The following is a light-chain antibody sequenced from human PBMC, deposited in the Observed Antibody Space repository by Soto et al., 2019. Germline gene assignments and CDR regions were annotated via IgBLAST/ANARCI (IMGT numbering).Light chain of an antibody. Sequence: DIQMTQSPSSLSASVGDRFTLFCRASHDIKKYLAWFQQKPGKAPKSLIYAAARLHSWVPAHFNGSGSGTDFTLTISGLQPEDFATYYCQQSYSTSFGQGTRLEIK. J-gene: IGKJ5*01. CDR1: HDIKKY. CDR2: AAA. CDR3: QQSYSTS. V-gene: IGKV1-16*02.